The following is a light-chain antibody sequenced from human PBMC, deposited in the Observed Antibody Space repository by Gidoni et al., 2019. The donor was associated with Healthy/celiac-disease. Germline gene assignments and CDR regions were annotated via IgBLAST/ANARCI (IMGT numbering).Light chain of an antibody. V-gene: IGLV3-21*02. CDR2: DDR. Sequence: SHVLTQPPSVSVAPGQTARITCGGNNIGSKSVHWYKRRPGQATVLVVYDDRDRPSGIPERFSGSNSGNTATLTISRVEAGDEADYYCQVWDSSSDHVVFGGGTKLTVL. J-gene: IGLJ2*01. CDR3: QVWDSSSDHVV. CDR1: NIGSKS.